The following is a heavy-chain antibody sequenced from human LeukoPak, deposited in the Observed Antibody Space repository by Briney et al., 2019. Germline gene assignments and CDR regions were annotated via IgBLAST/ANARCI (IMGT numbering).Heavy chain of an antibody. Sequence: PGGSLRLSCAASGFTFSSYAMSWVRQAPGKGLEWVSAISGSGGSTYYADSVEGRFTISRDNSKNTLYLQMNSLRAEDTAVYYCAKDSSSGWYGDYWGQGTLVTVSS. CDR1: GFTFSSYA. CDR2: ISGSGGST. CDR3: AKDSSSGWYGDY. J-gene: IGHJ4*02. D-gene: IGHD6-19*01. V-gene: IGHV3-23*01.